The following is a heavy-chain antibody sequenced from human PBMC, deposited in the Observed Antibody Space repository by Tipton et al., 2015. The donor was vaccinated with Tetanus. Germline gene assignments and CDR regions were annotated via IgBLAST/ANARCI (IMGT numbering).Heavy chain of an antibody. CDR3: ATVLWGSYRYSSVYFDY. CDR2: FDPEDGET. V-gene: IGHV1-24*01. CDR1: GYTLTELS. Sequence: QSGPEVKKPGASVKVSCKVSGYTLTELSMHWVRQAPGKGLEWMGGFDPEDGETIYAQKFQGRVTMTEDTSTDTAYMELSSLRSEDTAVYYCATVLWGSYRYSSVYFDYWGQGTLVTVSS. J-gene: IGHJ4*02. D-gene: IGHD3-16*02.